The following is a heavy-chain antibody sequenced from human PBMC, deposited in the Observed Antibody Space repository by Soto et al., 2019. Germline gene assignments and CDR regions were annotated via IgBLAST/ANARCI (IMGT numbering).Heavy chain of an antibody. CDR2: IGTTGDT. J-gene: IGHJ6*03. D-gene: IGHD5-18*01. V-gene: IGHV3-13*01. Sequence: EVQLVESGGGLVQPGGSLRLSCAASGFTFSRFDMHWVRQATGKGLEWVSSIGTTGDTYYPGSVKGRFTISRENAKNSLYLQGNNQTDGDTAVYYCARGGDTSIYFMDVWGKGTTVTVSS. CDR3: ARGGDTSIYFMDV. CDR1: GFTFSRFD.